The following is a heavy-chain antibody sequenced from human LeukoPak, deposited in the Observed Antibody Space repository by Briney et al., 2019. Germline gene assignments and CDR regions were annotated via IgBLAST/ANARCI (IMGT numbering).Heavy chain of an antibody. V-gene: IGHV4-61*02. J-gene: IGHJ4*02. Sequence: PSETLSLTXTVSGGSISSGSYYWSWIRQPAGKGLEWIGRIYTSGSTNYNPSLKSRVTISVDTSKNQFSLKLSSVTAADTAVYYCARDSDYWGQGTLVTVSS. CDR2: IYTSGST. CDR1: GGSISSGSYY. CDR3: ARDSDY.